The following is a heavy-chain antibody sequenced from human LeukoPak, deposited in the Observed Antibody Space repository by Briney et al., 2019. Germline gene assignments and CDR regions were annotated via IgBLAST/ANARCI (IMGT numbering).Heavy chain of an antibody. CDR2: VSGSGGTT. D-gene: IGHD3-22*01. CDR1: GFTFSSYA. V-gene: IGHV3-23*01. J-gene: IGHJ5*02. Sequence: GGSLRLSCAASGFTFSSYAMSWVRQAPGKGLEWVSAVSGSGGTTYYADSVKGRFTISRDNPKDTLYLQVNSLRAEDTAVYYCAKRGLVGSSGFKNNWFDPWGQGTLVTVSS. CDR3: AKRGLVGSSGFKNNWFDP.